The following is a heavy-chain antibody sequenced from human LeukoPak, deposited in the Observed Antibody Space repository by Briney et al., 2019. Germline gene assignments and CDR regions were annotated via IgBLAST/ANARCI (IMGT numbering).Heavy chain of an antibody. V-gene: IGHV4-61*02. D-gene: IGHD3-22*01. J-gene: IGHJ4*02. Sequence: TSETLSLTCTVSGGSIRSGSYYWNWIRQPAGKGLEWIGRMYTSGSTNYNPSLKSRVATSVDTSKNQFSLKLSSVTAADTAVYYCARTASGYYLFDYWGQGTLVTVSS. CDR3: ARTASGYYLFDY. CDR2: MYTSGST. CDR1: GGSIRSGSYY.